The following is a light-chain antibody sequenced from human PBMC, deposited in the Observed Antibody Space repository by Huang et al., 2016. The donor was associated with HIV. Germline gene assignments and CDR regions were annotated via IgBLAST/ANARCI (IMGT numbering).Light chain of an antibody. CDR2: KAS. CDR3: QQYGSFST. CDR1: QSIANY. J-gene: IGKJ1*01. V-gene: IGKV1-5*03. Sequence: DIQMTQSPSTLSASVGTRVTITCRASQSIANYLAWYQQRPGQPPKLLIYKASTLEDGIPSRFSGDGHGTDFTLTIRGLQPDDFATYYCQQYGSFSTFGHGTKVEVK.